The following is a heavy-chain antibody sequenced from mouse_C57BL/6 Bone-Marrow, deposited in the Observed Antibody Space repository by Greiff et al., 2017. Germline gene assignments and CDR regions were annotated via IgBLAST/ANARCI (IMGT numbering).Heavy chain of an antibody. CDR1: GYTFTSYW. J-gene: IGHJ2*01. V-gene: IGHV1-53*01. D-gene: IGHD1-1*01. Sequence: VQLQQPGTELVKPGASVKLSCKASGYTFTSYWMHWVKQRPGQGLEWIGNINPSNGGTTYNEKFKSKATLTVDKSSSTAYMQLSSLTSEDSAVYYCAIKRVEGLDYWGQGTTLTVSS. CDR2: INPSNGGT. CDR3: AIKRVEGLDY.